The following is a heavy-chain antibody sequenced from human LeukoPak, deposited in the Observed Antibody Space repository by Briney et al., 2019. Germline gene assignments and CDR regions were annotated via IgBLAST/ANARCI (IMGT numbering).Heavy chain of an antibody. V-gene: IGHV4-59*01. CDR1: GGSISSYY. CDR2: IYYSGST. Sequence: SETLSLTCTVSGGSISSYYWSWIRQPPGKGLEWIGYIYYSGSTNYNPSLKSRVTISVDTSKNQFSLKLRSVTAADTAVYYCARSAHYSQFDYWGQRTLVTVSS. CDR3: ARSAHYSQFDY. J-gene: IGHJ4*02. D-gene: IGHD3-22*01.